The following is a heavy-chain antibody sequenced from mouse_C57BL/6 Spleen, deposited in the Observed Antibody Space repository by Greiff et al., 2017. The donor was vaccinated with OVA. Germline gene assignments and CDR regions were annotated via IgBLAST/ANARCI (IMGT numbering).Heavy chain of an antibody. V-gene: IGHV5-9*01. CDR2: ISGGGGNT. D-gene: IGHD1-1*01. J-gene: IGHJ3*01. Sequence: EVKVVESGGGLVKPGGSLKLSCAASGFTFSSYTMSWVRQTPEKRLEWVATISGGGGNTYYPDSVKGRFTISRDNAKNTLYLQMSSLRSEDTALYYCARHDYGSSYSPWFAYWGQGTLVTVSA. CDR3: ARHDYGSSYSPWFAY. CDR1: GFTFSSYT.